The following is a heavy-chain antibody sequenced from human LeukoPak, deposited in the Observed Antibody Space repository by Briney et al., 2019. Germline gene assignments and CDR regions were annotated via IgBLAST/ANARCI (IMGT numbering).Heavy chain of an antibody. CDR1: GFTFDDYA. J-gene: IGHJ4*02. CDR2: ISWNSGSI. V-gene: IGHV3-9*01. CDR3: AKASMIVVVITPLDY. Sequence: TGGSLRLSCAASGFTFDDYAMHWVRQAPGKGLEWVSGISWNSGSIGYADSVKGRFTISRDNAKNSLYLQMNSLRAEDTALYYCAKASMIVVVITPLDYWGQGTLVTVSS. D-gene: IGHD3-22*01.